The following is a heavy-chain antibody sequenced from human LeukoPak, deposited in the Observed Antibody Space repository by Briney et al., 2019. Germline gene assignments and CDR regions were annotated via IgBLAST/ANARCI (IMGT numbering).Heavy chain of an antibody. Sequence: GGSLRLSCAASGFTFSSYSMNWVRQAPGKGLEWVSSISSSSYIYYADSVKGRFTISRDNARNSLFLQMSSLRADDTAIYYCARAQGDRYLLSHYYYYMDVWGKGTTVTISS. CDR3: ARAQGDRYLLSHYYYYMDV. CDR2: ISSSSYI. V-gene: IGHV3-21*01. D-gene: IGHD2/OR15-2a*01. J-gene: IGHJ6*03. CDR1: GFTFSSYS.